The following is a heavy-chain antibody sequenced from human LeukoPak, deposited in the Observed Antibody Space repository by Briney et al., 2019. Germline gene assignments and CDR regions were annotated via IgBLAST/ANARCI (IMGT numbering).Heavy chain of an antibody. CDR3: AKKENTVPTSLCDH. V-gene: IGHV3-23*01. CDR1: GFIFSNYA. D-gene: IGHD4-17*01. J-gene: IGHJ4*02. CDR2: ISGSGEDT. Sequence: GGSLRLSCAASGFIFSNYAMTWVRQAPGKGLEWVSVISGSGEDTYYADSVKGRFTISRDNSKNTLYLQMNSLRAGDTAVYYCAKKENTVPTSLCDHWGPGNLVTVSS.